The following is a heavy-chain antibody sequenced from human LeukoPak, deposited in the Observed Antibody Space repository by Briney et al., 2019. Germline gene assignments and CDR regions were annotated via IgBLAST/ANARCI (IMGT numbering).Heavy chain of an antibody. V-gene: IGHV4-39*01. CDR1: GDSFSRDNYY. CDR2: VYYNGNT. J-gene: IGHJ5*02. Sequence: PSETLSLTCTISGDSFSRDNYYWGLVRQPPGKGLEWIGTVYYNGNTQYNPSLKSRVTIPGDTSKNQFSLRLTSVTAADTAVYYCARHVIYSGVYSYWFDPWGLGTLVTVYS. CDR3: ARHVIYSGVYSYWFDP. D-gene: IGHD5-12*01.